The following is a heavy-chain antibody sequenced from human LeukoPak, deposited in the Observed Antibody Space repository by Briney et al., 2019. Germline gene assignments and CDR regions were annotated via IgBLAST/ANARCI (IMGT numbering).Heavy chain of an antibody. CDR2: ISSSSSYI. J-gene: IGHJ4*02. D-gene: IGHD6-13*01. Sequence: GGSLRLSCAASGFTFSSYSMNWVRQAPGKGLEWVSSISSSSSYIYYADSVKGRFTISRDNAKHSLYLQMNSLRAEDTAVYYCASSYLAAAGSIRWGKGILVTVSS. CDR1: GFTFSSYS. V-gene: IGHV3-21*01. CDR3: ASSYLAAAGSIR.